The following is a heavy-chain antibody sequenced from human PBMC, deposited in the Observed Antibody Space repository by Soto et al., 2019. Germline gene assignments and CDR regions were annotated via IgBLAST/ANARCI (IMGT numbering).Heavy chain of an antibody. CDR3: ARHPSPYEVEMATIPPNFDY. D-gene: IGHD5-12*01. CDR1: GGSISSSSYY. V-gene: IGHV4-39*01. J-gene: IGHJ4*02. Sequence: KPSETLSLTCTVSGGSISSSSYYWGWIRQPPGKGLEWIGSIYYSGSTYYNPSLKSRVTISVDTSKNQFSLKLSSVTAADTAVYYCARHPSPYEVEMATIPPNFDYWGQGTLVTVSS. CDR2: IYYSGST.